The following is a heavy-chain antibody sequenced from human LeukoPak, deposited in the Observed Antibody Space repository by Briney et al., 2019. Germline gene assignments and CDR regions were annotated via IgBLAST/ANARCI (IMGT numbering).Heavy chain of an antibody. CDR1: GFTFSSYA. J-gene: IGHJ6*03. CDR2: ISGSGGST. Sequence: GGSLRLSCAASGFTFSSYAMSWVRQTPGKGLEWVSAISGSGGSTYYADSVKGRFAISRDNSKNTLYLQMNSLRAEDTAVYYCAKGKTYYYDSSGYYSDYMDVWGKGTTVTVSS. CDR3: AKGKTYYYDSSGYYSDYMDV. V-gene: IGHV3-23*01. D-gene: IGHD3-22*01.